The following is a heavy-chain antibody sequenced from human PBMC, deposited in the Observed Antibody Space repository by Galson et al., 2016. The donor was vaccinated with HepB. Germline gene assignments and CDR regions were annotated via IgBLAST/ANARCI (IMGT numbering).Heavy chain of an antibody. Sequence: SETLSLTCTVSGGSISYSNYYWGWIRQPPGKGLEWIGNIYYSGSTYYNPSLKSRVTISVDTSKNQFSLMLTSVTAADTAVYYCARLGRHSGSYSLAYGMDVAGQGTTVTVSS. CDR1: GGSISYSNYY. D-gene: IGHD1-26*01. J-gene: IGHJ6*02. CDR3: ARLGRHSGSYSLAYGMDV. V-gene: IGHV4-39*01. CDR2: IYYSGST.